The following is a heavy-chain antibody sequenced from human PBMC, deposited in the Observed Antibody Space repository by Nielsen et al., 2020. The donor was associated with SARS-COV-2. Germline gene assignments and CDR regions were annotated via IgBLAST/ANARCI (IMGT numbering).Heavy chain of an antibody. J-gene: IGHJ5*02. Sequence: GESLKISCKASGYTFTDNWIGWVRQMPGKGLEWMGIIYPGDSDTRYSPSFQGQVTMSVDTSTDTAYLEWRSLKASDTATYYCARYDDWFDPWGQGTLVTVTS. CDR3: ARYDDWFDP. D-gene: IGHD1-1*01. CDR1: GYTFTDNW. CDR2: IYPGDSDT. V-gene: IGHV5-51*01.